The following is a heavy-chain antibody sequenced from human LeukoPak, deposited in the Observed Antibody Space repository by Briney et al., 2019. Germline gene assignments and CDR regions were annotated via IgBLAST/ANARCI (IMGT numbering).Heavy chain of an antibody. Sequence: SETLSLICTVSGGSISSYYWSWIRQPPGKGLEWIGYIYYSGSTNYNPSLKSRVTISVDTSKNQFSLKLSSVTAADTAVYYCARFLPSSAFDIWGQGTMVTVSS. D-gene: IGHD6-13*01. CDR1: GGSISSYY. J-gene: IGHJ3*02. CDR2: IYYSGST. V-gene: IGHV4-59*08. CDR3: ARFLPSSAFDI.